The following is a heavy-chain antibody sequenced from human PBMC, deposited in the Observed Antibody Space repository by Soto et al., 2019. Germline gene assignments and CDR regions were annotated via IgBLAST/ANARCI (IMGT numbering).Heavy chain of an antibody. V-gene: IGHV4-59*01. D-gene: IGHD6-6*01. CDR1: GGSISSYY. CDR2: IYYSGSP. CDR3: ARVAEYSSSSFDY. Sequence: QVQLQESGPGLVKPSETLSLTCTVSGGSISSYYWSWIRQPPGKGLEWIGYIYYSGSPNYNPSLKSRVTISVDTSKNQFSLKLSSVTAADTAVYYCARVAEYSSSSFDYWGQGTLVTVSS. J-gene: IGHJ4*02.